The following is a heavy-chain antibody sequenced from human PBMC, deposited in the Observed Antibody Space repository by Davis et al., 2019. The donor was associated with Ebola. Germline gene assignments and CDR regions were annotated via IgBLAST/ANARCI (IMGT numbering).Heavy chain of an antibody. CDR3: VRHITTSRFYFDY. D-gene: IGHD2-21*01. CDR2: LFHSGST. Sequence: MPSETLSLTCTVSGFSITSGYFWGWIRQSPGKGLEWLGSLFHSGSTYYNPSLRSRITESVDASTNQFSLRLTSVTAADTAVYYCVRHITTSRFYFDYWGQGALVTVSS. V-gene: IGHV4-38-2*02. J-gene: IGHJ4*02. CDR1: GFSITSGYF.